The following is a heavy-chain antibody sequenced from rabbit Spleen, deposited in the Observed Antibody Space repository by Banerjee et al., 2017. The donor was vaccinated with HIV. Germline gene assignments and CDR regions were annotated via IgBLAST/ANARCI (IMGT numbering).Heavy chain of an antibody. Sequence: QSLEESGGGLVQPEGSLALTCKASGFTFSSSYYMCWVRQAPGKGLEWIGCIYADRSGSTYYAIWAKGRFPISRASSATVTLEMTRLTAADTATYFCARGSAAMTMVITGFYIGLWGPGTLVTVS. V-gene: IGHV1S40*01. CDR2: IYADRSGST. D-gene: IGHD2-1*01. J-gene: IGHJ4*01. CDR1: GFTFSSSYY. CDR3: ARGSAAMTMVITGFYIGL.